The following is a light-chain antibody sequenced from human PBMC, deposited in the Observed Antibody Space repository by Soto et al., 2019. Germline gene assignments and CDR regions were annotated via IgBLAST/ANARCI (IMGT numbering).Light chain of an antibody. V-gene: IGKV3-11*01. CDR3: HQRQSWPRT. CDR1: QSINTR. CDR2: QTS. J-gene: IGKJ1*01. Sequence: VLTQSPATLSSFPGDRVTLSCRASQSINTRLAWYQHRPGQAPRLLIYQTSIRAAGIPARFSASGSGTDFTLTISDVQPEDFALYYCHQRQSWPRTFGQGTKVE.